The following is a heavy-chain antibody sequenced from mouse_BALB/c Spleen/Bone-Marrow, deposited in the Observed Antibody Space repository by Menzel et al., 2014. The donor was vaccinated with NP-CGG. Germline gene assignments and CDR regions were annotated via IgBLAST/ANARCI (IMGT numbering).Heavy chain of an antibody. V-gene: IGHV5-9-3*01. J-gene: IGHJ1*01. Sequence: EVKLEESGGGLAKPGGSLQLSCAASGFTFSTYAMSWVRQTPEKRLEWVATISSSGSYTYYPDSVKGRFTISRDNAKNTLCLQMSSLRSEDTAMFYCSRLRMITTYFDVWGAGTTVTVSS. CDR3: SRLRMITTYFDV. CDR1: GFTFSTYA. D-gene: IGHD2-4*01. CDR2: ISSSGSYT.